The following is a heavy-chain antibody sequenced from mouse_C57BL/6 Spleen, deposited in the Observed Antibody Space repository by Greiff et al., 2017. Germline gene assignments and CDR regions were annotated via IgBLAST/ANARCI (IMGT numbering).Heavy chain of an antibody. J-gene: IGHJ2*01. Sequence: EVNVVESGGGLVKPGGSLKLSCAASGFTFSSYAMSWVRQTPEKRLEWVATISDGGSYTYYPDNVKGRFTISRDNAKNNLYLQMSHLKSEDTAMYYCARDGNWDYFDYWGQGTTLTVSS. D-gene: IGHD4-1*01. CDR3: ARDGNWDYFDY. V-gene: IGHV5-4*01. CDR1: GFTFSSYA. CDR2: ISDGGSYT.